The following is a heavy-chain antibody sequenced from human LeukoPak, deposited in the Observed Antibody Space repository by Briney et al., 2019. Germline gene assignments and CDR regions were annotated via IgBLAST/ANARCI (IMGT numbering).Heavy chain of an antibody. CDR2: IYHSGST. CDR1: GYSISSGYY. J-gene: IGHJ4*02. Sequence: PSETLSLTCAVSGYSISSGYYWGWIRQPPGKGLEWIGSIYHSGSTYYNPSLKSRVTISVDTSKNQFSLKLSSVTAADTAVYYCARGGYSYGYYFDYWGQGTLVTVSS. CDR3: ARGGYSYGYYFDY. V-gene: IGHV4-38-2*01. D-gene: IGHD5-18*01.